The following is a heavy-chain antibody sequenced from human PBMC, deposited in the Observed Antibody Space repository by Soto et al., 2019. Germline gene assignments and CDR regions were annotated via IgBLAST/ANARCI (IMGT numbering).Heavy chain of an antibody. Sequence: SGPTLVNPTQTLTLTRTFSGFSLSTSGVGVGWIRQPPGKALEWLALIYWNDDKRYSPSLKSRLTITKDTSKNQVVLTMTNMDPVDTATYYCAHYGDYAYYYYGMDVWAQGTKVTVSS. J-gene: IGHJ6*02. CDR3: AHYGDYAYYYYGMDV. CDR1: GFSLSTSGVG. CDR2: IYWNDDK. V-gene: IGHV2-5*01. D-gene: IGHD4-17*01.